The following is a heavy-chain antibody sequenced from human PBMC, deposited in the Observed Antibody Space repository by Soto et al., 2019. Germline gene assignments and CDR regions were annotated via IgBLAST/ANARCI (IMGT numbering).Heavy chain of an antibody. CDR2: IYHSGKT. J-gene: IGHJ4*02. CDR3: ARDGGYYLDY. Sequence: QVQLQESGPGLVKPSQTLTLTCTVAGGSLSSGFHYWSWIRQPPGKGLEWIGYIYHSGKTYYNPSLKSRVITSVDTSKNQISLNLTSVTATDTAVYYCARDGGYYLDYWGQGILVTVSS. D-gene: IGHD3-22*01. CDR1: GGSLSSGFHY. V-gene: IGHV4-30-4*01.